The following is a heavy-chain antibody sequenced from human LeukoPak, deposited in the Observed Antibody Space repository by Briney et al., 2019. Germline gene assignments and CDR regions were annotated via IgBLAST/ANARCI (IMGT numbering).Heavy chain of an antibody. V-gene: IGHV1-8*03. Sequence: ASAKVSCKASGYTFTSYDINWVRQATGQGLEWMGWMNPNSGNTGYAQKFQGRVTITRNTSISAAYMELSSLGSEDTAVYYCARGLRRVSAFDIWGQGTMVTVSS. CDR3: ARGLRRVSAFDI. CDR1: GYTFTSYD. CDR2: MNPNSGNT. J-gene: IGHJ3*02.